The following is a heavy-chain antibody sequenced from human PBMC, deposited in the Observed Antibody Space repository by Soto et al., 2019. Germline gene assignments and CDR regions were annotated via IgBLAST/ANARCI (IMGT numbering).Heavy chain of an antibody. V-gene: IGHV4-4*02. Sequence: SETLSLTCAVSGGSISSSNWWSWVRQPPGKGLEWIGEIYHSGSTNYNPSLKSRVTISIDKSKNQFSLKLSSVTAADTAVYYCAGGRGVTAPPRNYYYGMDVWGQGTTVTVSS. CDR1: GGSISSSNW. CDR3: AGGRGVTAPPRNYYYGMDV. D-gene: IGHD2-2*01. J-gene: IGHJ6*02. CDR2: IYHSGST.